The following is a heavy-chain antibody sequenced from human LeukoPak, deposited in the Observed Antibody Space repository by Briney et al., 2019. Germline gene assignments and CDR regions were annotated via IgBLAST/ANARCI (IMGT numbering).Heavy chain of an antibody. D-gene: IGHD3-22*01. CDR3: ARDRRMSYRLYSSGDY. V-gene: IGHV1-18*01. J-gene: IGHJ4*02. CDR2: ISAYNGNT. Sequence: ASVKVSCKASGYTFTSYGISWVRQAPGQGLEWMGWISAYNGNTNYAQKLQGRVTMTTDTSTSTAYMELRSLRSDDTAVYYCARDRRMSYRLYSSGDYWGQGTLVTVPS. CDR1: GYTFTSYG.